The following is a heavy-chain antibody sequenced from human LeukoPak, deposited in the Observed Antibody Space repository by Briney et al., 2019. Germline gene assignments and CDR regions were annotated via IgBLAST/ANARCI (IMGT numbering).Heavy chain of an antibody. CDR2: ISGSGGST. CDR1: GFTFSRYG. V-gene: IGHV3-23*01. Sequence: GGTLRLSCAASGFTFSRYGMSWVRQAPGKGLEWVSAISGSGGSTYYADSVKGRFTISRDNSKNTLYLQMNSLRAEDTAVYYCAKDYGSGGFDIWGQGTMVTVSS. D-gene: IGHD3-10*01. J-gene: IGHJ3*02. CDR3: AKDYGSGGFDI.